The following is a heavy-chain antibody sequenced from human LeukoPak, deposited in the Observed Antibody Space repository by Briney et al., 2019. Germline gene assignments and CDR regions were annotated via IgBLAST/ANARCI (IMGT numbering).Heavy chain of an antibody. V-gene: IGHV3-48*01. D-gene: IGHD2-2*01. CDR1: GFTFSSYS. CDR3: ATLIVVVPAATFDY. CDR2: ISSSSSTI. J-gene: IGHJ4*02. Sequence: GGSLRLSCAASGFTFSSYSMNWVRQAPGKGLEWVSYISSSSSTIYYADSVKGRFTISRDNAKNSLYLQMSSLRAEDTAVYYCATLIVVVPAATFDYWGQGTLVTVSS.